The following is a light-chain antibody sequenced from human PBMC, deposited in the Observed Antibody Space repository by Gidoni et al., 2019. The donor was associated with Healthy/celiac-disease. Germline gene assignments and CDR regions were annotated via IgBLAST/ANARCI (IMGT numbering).Light chain of an antibody. V-gene: IGKV1-5*03. J-gene: IGKJ5*01. CDR3: QQYNSYSLT. CDR1: QTISNW. CDR2: KAS. Sequence: DIQMTQSPSTLSASVGDRVTITCRASQTISNWLDWYQQKPGNAPKVLIYKASSLESGVPSRFSGSGSGTEFTLTISSLQPDDCATYYCQQYNSYSLTFGQGTRLEIK.